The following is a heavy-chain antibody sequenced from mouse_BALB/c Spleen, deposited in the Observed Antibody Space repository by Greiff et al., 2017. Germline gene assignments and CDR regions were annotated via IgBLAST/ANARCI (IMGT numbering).Heavy chain of an antibody. CDR1: GYSITSDYA. CDR3: ARNYYRYDGKAWFAY. V-gene: IGHV3-2*02. D-gene: IGHD2-14*01. CDR2: ISYSGST. Sequence: VQLKQSGPGLVKPSQSLSLTCTVTGYSITSDYAWNWIRQFPGNKLEWMGYISYSGSTSYNPSLKSRISITRDTSKNQFFLQLNSVTTEDTATYYCARNYYRYDGKAWFAYWGQGTLVTVSA. J-gene: IGHJ3*01.